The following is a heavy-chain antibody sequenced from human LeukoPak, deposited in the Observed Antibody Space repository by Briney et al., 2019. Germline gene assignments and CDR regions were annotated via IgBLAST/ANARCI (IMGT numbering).Heavy chain of an antibody. CDR3: AGSRGYSGYDLVY. Sequence: GGSLRLSCEASGFTFSNYWMHWVRQAPGKGLVWVSRINSDGSSTTYADSVKGRVTMSGDNAKNTLYLQMNTLRAEDTAVYYCAGSRGYSGYDLVYWGQGTLVTASS. D-gene: IGHD5-12*01. CDR1: GFTFSNYW. CDR2: INSDGSST. V-gene: IGHV3-74*01. J-gene: IGHJ4*02.